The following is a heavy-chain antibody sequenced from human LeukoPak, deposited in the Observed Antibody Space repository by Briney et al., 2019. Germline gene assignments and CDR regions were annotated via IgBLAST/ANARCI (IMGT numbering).Heavy chain of an antibody. V-gene: IGHV3-21*01. CDR1: GFIFSSYN. J-gene: IGHJ4*02. D-gene: IGHD1-1*01. CDR2: ISNGGGYI. CDR3: AKDKSWNVCDY. Sequence: PGGSLRLSCAASGFIFSSYNMNWVRQAPGKGLEWVSSISNGGGYIYYEDSVKGRFIISRDNANKFSFLQMNSLRAEDTAVYYCAKDKSWNVCDYWGRGTLVTVSS.